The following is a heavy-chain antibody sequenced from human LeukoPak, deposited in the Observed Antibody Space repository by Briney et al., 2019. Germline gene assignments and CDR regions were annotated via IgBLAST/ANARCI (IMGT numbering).Heavy chain of an antibody. J-gene: IGHJ4*02. CDR1: GHTFTTYG. D-gene: IGHD2-8*01. CDR3: ASSGYCTDGVCANFDY. Sequence: ASVKLSCKASGHTFTTYGISWVRQAPGQGLKWMGWISGYNGNTDYAQKLQGRVTMTTDTSTNTAYMELRSLRSDDTAVYYCASSGYCTDGVCANFDYWGQGTLVTVSP. CDR2: ISGYNGNT. V-gene: IGHV1-18*01.